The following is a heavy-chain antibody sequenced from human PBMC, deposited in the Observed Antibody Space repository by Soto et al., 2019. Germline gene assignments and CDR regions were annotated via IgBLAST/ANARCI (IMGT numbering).Heavy chain of an antibody. D-gene: IGHD2-21*01. CDR1: GFTFSHYG. Sequence: EVQLVESGGGLVQPGGSLRLSCAASGFTFSHYGMNWARQAPGRGLEWVTHINSGGGTKSYSDSVKGRFTISRDDAKNTLYLQTNSLRADDTAIYYCARDPEGINDFDYWGQGTLVTVSS. J-gene: IGHJ4*02. CDR2: INSGGGTK. CDR3: ARDPEGINDFDY. V-gene: IGHV3-48*03.